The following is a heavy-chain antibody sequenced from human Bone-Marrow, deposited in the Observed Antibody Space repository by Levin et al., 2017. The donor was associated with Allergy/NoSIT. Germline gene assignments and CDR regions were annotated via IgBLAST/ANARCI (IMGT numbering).Heavy chain of an antibody. CDR3: AKDKVGGLLLWFGELSPFDY. J-gene: IGHJ4*02. Sequence: GGSLRLSCAASGFTFSSYGMHWVRQAPGKGLEWVAVISYDGSNKYYADSVKGRFTISRDNSKNTLYLQMNSLRAEDTAVYYCAKDKVGGLLLWFGELSPFDYWGQGTLVTVSS. CDR1: GFTFSSYG. V-gene: IGHV3-30*18. CDR2: ISYDGSNK. D-gene: IGHD3-10*01.